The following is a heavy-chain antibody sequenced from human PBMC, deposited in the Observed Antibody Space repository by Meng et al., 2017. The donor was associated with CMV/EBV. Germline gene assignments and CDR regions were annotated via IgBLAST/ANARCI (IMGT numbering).Heavy chain of an antibody. CDR1: GFNSNAYW. CDR3: ATTTNGFFDN. Sequence: GESLKISCVASGFNSNAYWMTWVRQVPGKALEWVANIKQDGTEKYYVPSVKGRFIISRDNAKSSLYLQMNDLRVEDTAVYYCATTTNGFFDNWGQGALVT. V-gene: IGHV3-7*01. CDR2: IKQDGTEK. D-gene: IGHD2-8*01. J-gene: IGHJ4*02.